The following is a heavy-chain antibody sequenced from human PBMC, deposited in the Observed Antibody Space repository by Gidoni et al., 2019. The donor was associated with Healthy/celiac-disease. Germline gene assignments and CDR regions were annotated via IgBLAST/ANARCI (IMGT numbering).Heavy chain of an antibody. CDR1: GYTFTGYY. CDR3: ARDQRPLLGGGGMDV. Sequence: QVQLVQSGAEVKKPGASVQVSCKASGYTFTGYYMHWVRQARGQGLEWMGWINPNSGGTNYAQKFQGRVTMTRDTSISTAYMELSRLRSDDTAVYYCARDQRPLLGGGGMDVWGQGTTVTVSS. J-gene: IGHJ6*02. V-gene: IGHV1-2*02. CDR2: INPNSGGT. D-gene: IGHD3-3*02.